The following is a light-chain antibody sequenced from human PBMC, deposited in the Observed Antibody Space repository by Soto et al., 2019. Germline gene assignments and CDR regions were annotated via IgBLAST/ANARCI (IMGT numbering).Light chain of an antibody. V-gene: IGKV1-5*03. CDR3: QHYNSYSEA. CDR2: KAS. Sequence: IHMTHSPATLPASLGYSFTINFRASQSVGRWLAWYQQKPGKAPQVLIYKASTLKSGVPSRFSGSGSGTEFTLTISSLQPDDFATYYCQHYNSYSEAFGQGTKVDIK. J-gene: IGKJ1*01. CDR1: QSVGRW.